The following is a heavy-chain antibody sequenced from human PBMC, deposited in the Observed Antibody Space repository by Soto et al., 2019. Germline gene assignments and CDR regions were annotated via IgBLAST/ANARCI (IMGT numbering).Heavy chain of an antibody. CDR3: TATPRNGMGV. J-gene: IGHJ6*02. CDR2: VSNEGSK. Sequence: EVQLVESGGGLVQPAGSLRLACAGSGFRVSDYWMHWVRQAPGKGLVWVSRVSNEGSKEYADFVKGRFTLSKDNAKNTLYLEMDSLSVEDTALYYCTATPRNGMGVWGQGTKVTVAS. CDR1: GFRVSDYW. V-gene: IGHV3-74*01.